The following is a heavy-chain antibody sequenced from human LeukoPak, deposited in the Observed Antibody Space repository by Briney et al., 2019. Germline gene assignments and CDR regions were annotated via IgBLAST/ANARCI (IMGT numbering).Heavy chain of an antibody. V-gene: IGHV3-23*01. Sequence: GGSLRLSCAASGFTFDDYGMSWVRQAPGKGLEWVSAISGSGGSTYYADSVKGRFTISRDNSKNTLYLQMNSLRAEDTAVYYCAKGAVAGYEGPNYFDYWGQGTLVTVSS. CDR1: GFTFDDYG. CDR2: ISGSGGST. CDR3: AKGAVAGYEGPNYFDY. D-gene: IGHD6-19*01. J-gene: IGHJ4*02.